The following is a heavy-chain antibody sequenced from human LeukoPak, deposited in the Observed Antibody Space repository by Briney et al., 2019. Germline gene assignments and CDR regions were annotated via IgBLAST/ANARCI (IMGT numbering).Heavy chain of an antibody. D-gene: IGHD6-13*01. CDR1: GFTFDDYA. Sequence: GGSLRLSCTASGFTFDDYAMHWVRQTPGKGLEWVSLISGNVENTYYADSVKGRFAISRDTSKNSLYLQMNRLRTEDTAFYSCAKGRRDNSSYGTFDSWGQGTPVTVSS. V-gene: IGHV3-43*02. J-gene: IGHJ4*02. CDR3: AKGRRDNSSYGTFDS. CDR2: ISGNVENT.